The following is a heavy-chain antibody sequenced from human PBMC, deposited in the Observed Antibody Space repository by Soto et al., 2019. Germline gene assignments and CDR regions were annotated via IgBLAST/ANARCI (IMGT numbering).Heavy chain of an antibody. CDR2: ISGSGRST. V-gene: IGHV3-23*01. Sequence: GGSLRLSCAASGFSFSTYALSWVRQAPGKGLDWVSVISGSGRSTDYAGSVKGRFTISRDNSKNALFLQMNSLRVEDTALYYCAKVGGSGWFDAFDIWGQGTMVTVSS. D-gene: IGHD6-19*01. CDR1: GFSFSTYA. J-gene: IGHJ3*02. CDR3: AKVGGSGWFDAFDI.